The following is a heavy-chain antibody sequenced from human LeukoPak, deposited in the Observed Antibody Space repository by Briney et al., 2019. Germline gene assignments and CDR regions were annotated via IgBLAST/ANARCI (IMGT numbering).Heavy chain of an antibody. CDR3: AKAAGSTYGSEYFHY. J-gene: IGHJ4*02. CDR1: GFTFSSYA. CDR2: ITGSGGNT. V-gene: IGHV3-23*01. Sequence: GGSLRLSCAASGFTFSSYAMNWVRQAPGKGLEGGSLITGSGGNTYYADSVKGRFTISRDNSKNTLYLQMDSLRADDTAVYSCAKAAGSTYGSEYFHYWGQGTLVTVSS. D-gene: IGHD5-18*01.